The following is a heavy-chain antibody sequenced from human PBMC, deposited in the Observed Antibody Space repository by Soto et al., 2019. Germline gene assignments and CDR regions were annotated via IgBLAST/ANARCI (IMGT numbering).Heavy chain of an antibody. CDR3: ARDDPIWRFLEWPPVAY. D-gene: IGHD3-3*01. J-gene: IGHJ4*02. CDR2: ISAYNGNT. V-gene: IGHV1-18*01. Sequence: QVQLVQSGDEVKKPGASVKVSCKASGYTFTSYGISWVRQAPGQGLEWMGWISAYNGNTNYAQKLQGRVTMTPDTSTSTAYMELRSLRSDDTAVYYCARDDPIWRFLEWPPVAYWGQGTLVTVSS. CDR1: GYTFTSYG.